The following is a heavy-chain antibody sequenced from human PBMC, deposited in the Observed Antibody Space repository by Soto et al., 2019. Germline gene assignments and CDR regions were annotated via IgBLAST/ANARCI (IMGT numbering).Heavy chain of an antibody. Sequence: GGSLRLSCAASGFTFDDYAMHWVRQAPGKGLEWVSGISWNSGSIGYADSVKGRFTISRDNAKNSLYLQMNSLRAEDTALYYCVGGLSSGYDYVPDARPNWGQGTLVTVSS. CDR2: ISWNSGSI. CDR1: GFTFDDYA. V-gene: IGHV3-9*01. J-gene: IGHJ4*02. D-gene: IGHD5-12*01. CDR3: VGGLSSGYDYVPDARPN.